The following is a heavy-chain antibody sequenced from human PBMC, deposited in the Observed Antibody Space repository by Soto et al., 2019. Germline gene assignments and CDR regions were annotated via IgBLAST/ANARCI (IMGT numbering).Heavy chain of an antibody. Sequence: PSETLSLTCAGYGGTFSGYYWTWIRQPPWTGLEWIGEINHSGSTNYNPSLKSRVTISVDTSKNQFSLKLTSVTAADTAVYYCASTQYGGNSSGAFDIWGQGTMVT. D-gene: IGHD2-21*02. CDR1: GGTFSGYY. J-gene: IGHJ3*02. CDR3: ASTQYGGNSSGAFDI. V-gene: IGHV4-34*08. CDR2: INHSGST.